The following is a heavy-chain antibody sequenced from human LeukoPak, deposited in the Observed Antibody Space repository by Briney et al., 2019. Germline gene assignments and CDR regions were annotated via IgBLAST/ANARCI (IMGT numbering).Heavy chain of an antibody. CDR1: GFTFSSYA. J-gene: IGHJ3*02. CDR3: ARASGSYSAPYAFDI. Sequence: QTGGSLRLSCAASGFTFSSYAMHWVRQAPGKGLEWVAVISYDGSNEYYADSVKGRFTISRDNSKNTLYLQMNSLRAEDTAVYYCARASGSYSAPYAFDIWGQGTMVTVSS. D-gene: IGHD1-26*01. CDR2: ISYDGSNE. V-gene: IGHV3-30-3*01.